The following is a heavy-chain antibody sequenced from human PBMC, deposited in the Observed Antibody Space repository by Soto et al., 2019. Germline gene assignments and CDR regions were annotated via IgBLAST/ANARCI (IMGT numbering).Heavy chain of an antibody. D-gene: IGHD6-13*01. CDR1: GFTFRSFT. J-gene: IGHJ5*02. V-gene: IGHV3-21*01. Sequence: GALRLSCAASGFTFRSFTMNWVRQAPGKGLEWVSTISSNSAYIYYTDALRGRFTISRNNAKNSLHLQMNSLRAEDTAVYYCTRDASRDSSARGWFDPWGPGTLVTVSS. CDR2: ISSNSAYI. CDR3: TRDASRDSSARGWFDP.